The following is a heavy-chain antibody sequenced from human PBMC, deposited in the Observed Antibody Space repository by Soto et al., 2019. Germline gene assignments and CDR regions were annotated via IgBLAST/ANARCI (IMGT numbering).Heavy chain of an antibody. CDR3: ARDRDKNYDY. CDR2: IYYSGST. D-gene: IGHD3-10*01. CDR1: GGSISSGGYY. J-gene: IGHJ4*02. Sequence: SETLSLTCTVSGGSISSGGYYWSWIRQHPGKGLEWIGYIYYSGSTYYNPSLKSRVTISVDTSKNQFSLKLSSVTAADTAVYYCARDRDKNYDYWGQGTLVTVSS. V-gene: IGHV4-31*03.